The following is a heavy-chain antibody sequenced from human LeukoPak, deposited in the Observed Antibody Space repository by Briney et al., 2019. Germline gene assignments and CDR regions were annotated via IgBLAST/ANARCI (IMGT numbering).Heavy chain of an antibody. Sequence: GGSLRLSCAASGFTVSSNYMSWVRQAPGKGLEWVGRIKTKTEAGTKDYATPVRGRFAISRDDSKDTLYLQMNSLKTEDTAMYFCTAGTGRSDFDYWGQGTLVTVSS. D-gene: IGHD1-1*01. CDR1: GFTVSSNY. CDR2: IKTKTEAGTK. V-gene: IGHV3-15*01. CDR3: TAGTGRSDFDY. J-gene: IGHJ4*02.